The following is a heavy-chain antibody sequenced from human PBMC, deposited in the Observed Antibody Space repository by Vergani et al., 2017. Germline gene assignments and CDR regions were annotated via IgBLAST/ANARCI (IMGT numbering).Heavy chain of an antibody. CDR3: ARDRGYSGYDELGIVDY. Sequence: QVQLVQSGAEVKKPGASVKVSCKASGYTFTSNGISWVRQAPGQGLEWMGWISAYNGNTNYAQKLQGRVTMTTDTSTSTAYMEWRSLRSDDTAVDYCARDRGYSGYDELGIVDYWGQGTLVSVSS. CDR1: GYTFTSNG. CDR2: ISAYNGNT. J-gene: IGHJ4*02. D-gene: IGHD5-12*01. V-gene: IGHV1-18*01.